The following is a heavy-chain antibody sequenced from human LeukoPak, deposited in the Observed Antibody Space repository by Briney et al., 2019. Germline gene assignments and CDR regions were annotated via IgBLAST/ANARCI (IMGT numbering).Heavy chain of an antibody. D-gene: IGHD2-21*01. Sequence: GGSLRLSCAASGFTFSSYAMSWVRQAPGKGLEWVSSISSSSSYIYYADSVKGRFTISRDNAKNSLYLQMNSLRAEDTAVYYCARETAYCGGDCYPNLNAFDIWGQGTMVTVSS. CDR3: ARETAYCGGDCYPNLNAFDI. CDR2: ISSSSSYI. CDR1: GFTFSSYA. V-gene: IGHV3-21*01. J-gene: IGHJ3*02.